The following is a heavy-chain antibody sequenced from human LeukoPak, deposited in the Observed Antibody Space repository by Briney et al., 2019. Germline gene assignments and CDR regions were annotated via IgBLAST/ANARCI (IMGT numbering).Heavy chain of an antibody. V-gene: IGHV4-34*01. CDR3: SRYDSDTGDFDP. D-gene: IGHD3-10*01. Sequence: SETLSLTCAVYGGSFSGYYWSWIRKPPGKGLEWIGEINHSGSTNYNPSLKSRVTISVDTSKNQFSLKLSSVTAADTAFYYCSRYDSDTGDFDPWGQGTLVTISS. CDR2: INHSGST. J-gene: IGHJ5*02. CDR1: GGSFSGYY.